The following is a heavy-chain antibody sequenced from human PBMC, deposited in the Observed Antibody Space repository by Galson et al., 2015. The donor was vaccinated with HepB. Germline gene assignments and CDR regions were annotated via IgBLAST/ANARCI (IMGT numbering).Heavy chain of an antibody. CDR2: INPSGGST. CDR3: ASSTVVVATIYYYYGMDV. J-gene: IGHJ6*02. Sequence: SVKVSCKASGYTFTSYYMHWVRQAPGQGLEWMGIINPSGGSTSYAQKFQGRVTMTRDTSTCTVYMELSSLRSEDTAVYYCASSTVVVATIYYYYGMDVWGQGTTVTVSS. V-gene: IGHV1-46*01. D-gene: IGHD2-15*01. CDR1: GYTFTSYY.